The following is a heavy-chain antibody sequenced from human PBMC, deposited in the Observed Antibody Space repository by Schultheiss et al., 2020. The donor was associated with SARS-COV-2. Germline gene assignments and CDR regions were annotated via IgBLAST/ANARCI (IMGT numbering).Heavy chain of an antibody. J-gene: IGHJ6*02. CDR3: ARDQSTTVTINYYYYGMDV. CDR2: IIPILGIA. Sequence: SVKVSCKASGYTFTSYGISWVRQAPGQGLEWMGRIIPILGIANYAQKFQGRVTITADKSTSTAYMELSSLRSEDTAVYYCARDQSTTVTINYYYYGMDVWGQGTTVTVSS. D-gene: IGHD4-17*01. V-gene: IGHV1-69*04. CDR1: GYTFTSYG.